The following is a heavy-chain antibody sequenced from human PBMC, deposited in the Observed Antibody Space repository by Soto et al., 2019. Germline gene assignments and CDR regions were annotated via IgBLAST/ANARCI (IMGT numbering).Heavy chain of an antibody. J-gene: IGHJ4*02. CDR2: MYHRGRT. Sequence: SQTLSLTCAVSGGSISSGGYSWSWIRQPPGMVLEWIAYMYHRGRTYYNPPLNGRVTISVDTSKNQFSLKLSSVTAADTAVYYCARHLRERFGTNYSFDYWGEGTLVSVSS. V-gene: IGHV4-30-2*01. CDR1: GGSISSGGYS. D-gene: IGHD3-10*01. CDR3: ARHLRERFGTNYSFDY.